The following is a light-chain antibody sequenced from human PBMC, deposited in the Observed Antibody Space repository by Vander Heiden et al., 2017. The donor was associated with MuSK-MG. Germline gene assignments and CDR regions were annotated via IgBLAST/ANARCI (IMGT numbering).Light chain of an antibody. J-gene: IGKJ1*01. CDR1: QSVSSN. V-gene: IGKV3-15*01. Sequence: EIVMTQSPATLSVSPGERATLSCRASQSVSSNLAWYQQKPGQAPRLLIYGASTRATGIPARFSGSGSGTEFTLTISSLQSEDFAVYYCQQYNNWPRTFGHGTKVEI. CDR3: QQYNNWPRT. CDR2: GAS.